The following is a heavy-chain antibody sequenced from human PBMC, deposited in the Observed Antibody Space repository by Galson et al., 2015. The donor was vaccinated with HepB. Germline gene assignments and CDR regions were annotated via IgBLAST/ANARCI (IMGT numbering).Heavy chain of an antibody. CDR3: ARASQSYDPYYYGMDV. CDR1: GGSISSGGYY. Sequence: TLSLTCTVSGGSISSGGYYWSWIRQHPGKGLEWIGYIYYSGGTYYNPSLKSRVTISVDTSKNQFSLKLSSVTAADTAVYYCARASQSYDPYYYGMDVWGQGTTVTVSS. D-gene: IGHD5-12*01. CDR2: IYYSGGT. J-gene: IGHJ6*02. V-gene: IGHV4-31*03.